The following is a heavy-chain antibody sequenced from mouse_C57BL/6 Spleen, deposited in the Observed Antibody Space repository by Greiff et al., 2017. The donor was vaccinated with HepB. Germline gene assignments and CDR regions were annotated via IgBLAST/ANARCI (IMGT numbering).Heavy chain of an antibody. J-gene: IGHJ2*01. V-gene: IGHV1-81*01. CDR3: ARKGDYDIDY. CDR2: IYPRSGNT. Sequence: VKLVESGAELARPGASVKLSCKASGYTFTSYGISWVKQRTGQGLEWIGEIYPRSGNTYYNEKFKGKATLTADKSSSTAYMELRSLTSEDSAVYFCARKGDYDIDYWGQGTTLTVSS. CDR1: GYTFTSYG. D-gene: IGHD2-4*01.